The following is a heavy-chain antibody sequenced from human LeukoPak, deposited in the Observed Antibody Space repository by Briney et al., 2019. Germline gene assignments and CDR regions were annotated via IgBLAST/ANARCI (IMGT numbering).Heavy chain of an antibody. Sequence: GGSLRLSCAASGFTFSSYAMSWVRQAPGKGLEWVSAISGSGGSTYYADSVKGRFTISRDNSKNTLYLQMNSLRAEDTAVYYCARDRNDYGEIDYWGQGTLVTVSS. J-gene: IGHJ4*02. V-gene: IGHV3-23*01. CDR2: ISGSGGST. D-gene: IGHD4-17*01. CDR1: GFTFSSYA. CDR3: ARDRNDYGEIDY.